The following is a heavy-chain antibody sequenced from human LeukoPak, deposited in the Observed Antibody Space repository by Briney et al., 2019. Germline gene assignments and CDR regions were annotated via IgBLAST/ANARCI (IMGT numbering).Heavy chain of an antibody. J-gene: IGHJ5*02. Sequence: PEGSLRLSCAAFGFSSSDYWMHWVRHAPGKGLVWVSRMNSDGTTTNYADSVKGRFTISRDNAKNTLYLQMNSLRAEDTAVYYCARGRGPYGWFDPWGQGTLVTVSS. CDR3: ARGRGPYGWFDP. CDR2: MNSDGTTT. CDR1: GFSSSDYW. V-gene: IGHV3-74*01. D-gene: IGHD3-10*01.